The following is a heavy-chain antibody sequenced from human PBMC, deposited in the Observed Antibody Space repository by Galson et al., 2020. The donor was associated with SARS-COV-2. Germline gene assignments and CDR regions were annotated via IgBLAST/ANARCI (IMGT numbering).Heavy chain of an antibody. Sequence: GESLKISCAASGFTFSSYAMHWVRQAPGKGLEWVAVISYDGSNKYYADSVKGRFTISRDNSKNTLYLQMNSLRAEDTAVYYCARDSPHFGVVIMFYFDYWGQGTLVTVSS. CDR3: ARDSPHFGVVIMFYFDY. D-gene: IGHD3-3*01. J-gene: IGHJ4*02. CDR2: ISYDGSNK. V-gene: IGHV3-30*04. CDR1: GFTFSSYA.